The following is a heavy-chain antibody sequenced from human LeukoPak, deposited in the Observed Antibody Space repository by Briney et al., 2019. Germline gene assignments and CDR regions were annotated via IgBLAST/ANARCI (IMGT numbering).Heavy chain of an antibody. CDR1: GYSFTSYW. D-gene: IGHD3-22*01. CDR3: ARSDLTGDSSGYFPPLFDY. V-gene: IGHV5-51*01. J-gene: IGHJ4*02. CDR2: IYPGDSDT. Sequence: GESLKISCKASGYSFTSYWIGWVRQMPGKGLEWMGIIYPGDSDTRYSPSFQGQVTISADKSISTAYLQWSSLKASDTAMYYCARSDLTGDSSGYFPPLFDYWGQGTLVTVSS.